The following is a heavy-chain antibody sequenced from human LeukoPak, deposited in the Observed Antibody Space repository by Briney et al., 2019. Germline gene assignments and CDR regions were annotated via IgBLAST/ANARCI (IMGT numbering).Heavy chain of an antibody. Sequence: GGSLRLSCAASGFTFSNYWLSWVRQAPGKGLEWVANINLHGSERYYLDSVKGRFTISRDNSKNTLYLQMNSLRAEDTAVYYCAKGDTAMVTPWFDPWGQGTLVTVSS. V-gene: IGHV3-7*03. CDR1: GFTFSNYW. D-gene: IGHD5-18*01. CDR3: AKGDTAMVTPWFDP. J-gene: IGHJ5*02. CDR2: INLHGSER.